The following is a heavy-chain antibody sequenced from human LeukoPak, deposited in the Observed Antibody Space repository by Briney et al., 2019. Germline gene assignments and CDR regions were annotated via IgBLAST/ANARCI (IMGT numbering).Heavy chain of an antibody. CDR3: ARSSSSWYSPFDY. D-gene: IGHD6-13*01. Sequence: GGSVRLSCAASGFTVSSNYMSWVRQAPGKGLEWVSIIYSGGSTYYADSVKGRFTISRDNSKNTLYLQMNSLRAEDTAVYYCARSSSSWYSPFDYWGQGTLVTVSS. CDR1: GFTVSSNY. J-gene: IGHJ4*02. V-gene: IGHV3-66*01. CDR2: IYSGGST.